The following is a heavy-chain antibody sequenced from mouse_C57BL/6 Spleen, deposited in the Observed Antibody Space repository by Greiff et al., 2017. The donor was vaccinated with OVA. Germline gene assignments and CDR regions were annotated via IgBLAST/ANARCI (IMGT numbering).Heavy chain of an antibody. CDR2: INPSYGGT. CDR3: ARGGCYDCDY. J-gene: IGHJ2*01. D-gene: IGHD1-1*02. CDR1: GYTFTSSW. Sequence: QVQLQQSGPELVKPGASVKLSCKASGYTFTSSWMHWVKQRPGQGLEWIGIINPSYGGTNYNEKFKGKATLTVDKSSSTAYMQLSSLTSEDSAVYCCARGGCYDCDYWGQGTMRTVSA. V-gene: IGHV1-53*01.